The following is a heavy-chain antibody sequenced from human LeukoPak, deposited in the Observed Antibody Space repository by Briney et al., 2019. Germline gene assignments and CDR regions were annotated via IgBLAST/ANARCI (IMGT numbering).Heavy chain of an antibody. V-gene: IGHV3-23*01. Sequence: PGGSLRLSCTASGFTLSSYTMTWVRQAPGKGLKCVSTITTGDGNTYCADSVKGRFTICRDDSKNTLYLKMNSLRAEDTAVYYCAKDGGLWVSAHWGDSWGRGTLVTVSS. CDR3: AKDGGLWVSAHWGDS. J-gene: IGHJ4*02. D-gene: IGHD7-27*01. CDR1: GFTLSSYT. CDR2: ITTGDGNT.